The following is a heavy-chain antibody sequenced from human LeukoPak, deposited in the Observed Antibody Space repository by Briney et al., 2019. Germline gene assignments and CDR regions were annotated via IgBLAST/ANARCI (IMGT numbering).Heavy chain of an antibody. CDR3: ATLRGGYSYGDRSFDY. V-gene: IGHV1-18*04. D-gene: IGHD5-18*01. CDR2: ISAYNGNT. CDR1: GYTFTSYA. Sequence: ASVKVSCKASGYTFTSYAIHWVRQAPGQGLEWMGWISAYNGNTNYAQKLQGRVTMTTDTSTSTAYMELRSLRSDDTAVYYCATLRGGYSYGDRSFDYWGQGTLVTVSS. J-gene: IGHJ4*02.